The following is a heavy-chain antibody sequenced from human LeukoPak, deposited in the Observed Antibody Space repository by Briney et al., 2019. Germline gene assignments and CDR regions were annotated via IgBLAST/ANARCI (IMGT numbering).Heavy chain of an antibody. CDR3: AGMIRGVRGEIDY. V-gene: IGHV4-59*04. CDR2: IYHSGST. D-gene: IGHD3-10*01. Sequence: PSETLSLTCTVSGGSISSFYWSWIRQPPGKGLEWIGYIYHSGSTYYNPSLKSRVTISVDRSKNQFSLKLSSVTAADTAVYYCAGMIRGVRGEIDYWGQGTLVTVSS. J-gene: IGHJ4*02. CDR1: GGSISSFY.